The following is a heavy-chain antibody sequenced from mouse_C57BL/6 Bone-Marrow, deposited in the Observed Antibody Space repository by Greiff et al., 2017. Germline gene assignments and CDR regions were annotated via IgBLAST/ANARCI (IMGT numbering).Heavy chain of an antibody. V-gene: IGHV1-72*01. CDR1: GYTFTSYW. CDR3: ARVGLYYYGSSPWFAY. J-gene: IGHJ3*01. Sequence: QVHVKQSGAELVKPGASVKLSCKASGYTFTSYWMHWVKQRPGRGLEWIGRIDPNSGGTKYNEKFKSKATLTVDKPSSTAYMQLSSLTSEDSAVYYCARVGLYYYGSSPWFAYWGQGTLVTVSA. D-gene: IGHD1-1*01. CDR2: IDPNSGGT.